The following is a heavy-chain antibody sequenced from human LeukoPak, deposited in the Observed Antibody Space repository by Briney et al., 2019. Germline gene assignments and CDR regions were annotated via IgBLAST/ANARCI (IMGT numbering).Heavy chain of an antibody. J-gene: IGHJ3*02. D-gene: IGHD6-13*01. CDR1: GFTFSSYA. Sequence: GGSLRLSCAASGFTFSSYAMSWVRQAPGKGLEWVSAISGSGGSTYYADSVKGRFTISRDNSKNTLYLQMNSLRAEDTAVYYCARELPYSSSWYGNDAFDIWGQGTMVTVSS. CDR2: ISGSGGST. V-gene: IGHV3-23*01. CDR3: ARELPYSSSWYGNDAFDI.